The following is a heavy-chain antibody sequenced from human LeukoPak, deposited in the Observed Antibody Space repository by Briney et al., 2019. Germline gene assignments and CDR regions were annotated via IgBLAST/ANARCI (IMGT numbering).Heavy chain of an antibody. D-gene: IGHD6-13*01. V-gene: IGHV3-33*01. Sequence: PGGSLRLSCAASGFSFSAYGVHWVRQAPGKGLEWVAAIWYDGSSKDYADSVKGRFTFSRDNSKNTLYLQMNSLTVEDTAVYYCARSQSSSLIDYWGQGTLVTVSS. CDR1: GFSFSAYG. CDR3: ARSQSSSLIDY. J-gene: IGHJ4*02. CDR2: IWYDGSSK.